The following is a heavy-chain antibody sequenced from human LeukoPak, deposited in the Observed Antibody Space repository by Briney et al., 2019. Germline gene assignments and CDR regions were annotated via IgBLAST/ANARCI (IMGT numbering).Heavy chain of an antibody. D-gene: IGHD5-12*01. CDR3: ARDRGWAYRGYDSDY. J-gene: IGHJ4*02. CDR1: GFTFSSYG. V-gene: IGHV3-33*01. CDR2: IWYDGSNK. Sequence: PGGSLRLSCAASGFTFSSYGMHWVRQAPGKGLEWVADIWYDGSNKYYADSVKGRFTISRDNSKNTLYLQMNSMRAEDTAVNYCARDRGWAYRGYDSDYWGQGTLVTVSS.